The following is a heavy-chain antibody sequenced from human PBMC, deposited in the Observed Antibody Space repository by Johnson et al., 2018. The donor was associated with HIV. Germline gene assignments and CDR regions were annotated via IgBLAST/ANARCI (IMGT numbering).Heavy chain of an antibody. V-gene: IGHV3-66*01. CDR1: GFTFSDYY. J-gene: IGHJ3*02. CDR3: ARACSGGSCYEEKSPDAFDI. D-gene: IGHD2-15*01. CDR2: IYSGGST. Sequence: MQLEESGGGLVKPGGSLRLSCAASGFTFSDYYMSWVRQAPGKGLEWVSVIYSGGSTYYADSVKGRFTISRDNSKNTLYLQMNSLRAEDTAVYYCARACSGGSCYEEKSPDAFDIWGQGTMVTVSS.